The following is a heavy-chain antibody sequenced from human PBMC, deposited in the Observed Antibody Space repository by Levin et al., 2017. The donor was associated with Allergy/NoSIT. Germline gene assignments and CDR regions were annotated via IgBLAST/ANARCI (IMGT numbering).Heavy chain of an antibody. J-gene: IGHJ4*02. D-gene: IGHD6-19*01. V-gene: IGHV4-59*11. CDR2: IYYSGST. CDR3: ARADSSGWTIDY. CDR1: GGSISSHY. Sequence: SETLSLTCTVSGGSISSHYWSWIRQPPGKGLEWIGYIYYSGSTKYNPSLKSRVTLSVDTSKNQFSLKLSSVTAADTAVYYCARADSSGWTIDYWGQGTLVTVSS.